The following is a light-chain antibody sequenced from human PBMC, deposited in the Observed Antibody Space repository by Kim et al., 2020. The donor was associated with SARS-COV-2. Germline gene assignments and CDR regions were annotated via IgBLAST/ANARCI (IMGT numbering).Light chain of an antibody. V-gene: IGKV3-20*01. CDR1: QSVSSNY. CDR3: QQYESSPFI. Sequence: LSPGERATRACRASQSVSSNYFAWYQHRPGQDPRLLIYGAYSRATGIPGRFSGSGYGTDFTLTISRLEHEDFAVYYCQQYESSPFIFGQGTKLEI. CDR2: GAY. J-gene: IGKJ2*01.